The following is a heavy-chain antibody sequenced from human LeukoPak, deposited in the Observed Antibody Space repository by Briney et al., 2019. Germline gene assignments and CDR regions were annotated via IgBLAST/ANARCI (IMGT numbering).Heavy chain of an antibody. V-gene: IGHV4-4*02. Sequence: SGAQFPTSAFAGGSISSSNWWGWGRPPPGQGRVWFVGTYHSGSTNSNPFLKRVVTISVDKSKNQFSLKLSSVTAADTAVYYCARVLTMVRGVPPETYNWFDPWGQGTLVTVSS. CDR2: TYHSGST. J-gene: IGHJ5*02. D-gene: IGHD3-10*01. CDR1: GGSISSSNW. CDR3: ARVLTMVRGVPPETYNWFDP.